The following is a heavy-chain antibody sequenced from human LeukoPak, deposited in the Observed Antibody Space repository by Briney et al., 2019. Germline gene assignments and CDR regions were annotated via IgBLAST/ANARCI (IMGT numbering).Heavy chain of an antibody. CDR1: GGSISSYY. Sequence: SETLSLTCTVSGGSISSYYWSWIRQPPGKGLEWIGYINYSGSTNYNPSLKSRVTISVDTSKNQFSLKLSSVTAADTAVYYCARVKAGYPDYWGQGTLVTVSS. CDR2: INYSGST. D-gene: IGHD6-13*01. V-gene: IGHV4-59*01. CDR3: ARVKAGYPDY. J-gene: IGHJ4*02.